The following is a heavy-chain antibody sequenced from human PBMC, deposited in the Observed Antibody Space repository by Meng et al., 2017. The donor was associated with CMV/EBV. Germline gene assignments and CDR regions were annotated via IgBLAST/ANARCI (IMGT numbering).Heavy chain of an antibody. CDR1: GFTFSDYY. Sequence: GESLKISCAASGFTFSDYYMSWIHQAPGKGLEWVSYISSSGSTIYYADSVKGRFTISRDNAKNSLYLQMNSLRAEDTAVYYCARRWGYSLDYWGQGTLVTVSS. D-gene: IGHD5-18*01. V-gene: IGHV3-11*01. CDR3: ARRWGYSLDY. J-gene: IGHJ4*02. CDR2: ISSSGSTI.